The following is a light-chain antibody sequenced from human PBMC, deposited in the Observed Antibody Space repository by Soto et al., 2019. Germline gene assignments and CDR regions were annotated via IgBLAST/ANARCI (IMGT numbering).Light chain of an antibody. J-gene: IGKJ2*01. V-gene: IGKV3-20*01. Sequence: ELVLTQSPGALSLYPGERATLSCRASQSVSSSYLAWYQQKPGQAPRLLIYGASNRATGIPDRFSGSGSGTDFTLTISRLEPEDFAVYFYQQYGRSPPFNFGQGTKVDIK. CDR2: GAS. CDR3: QQYGRSPPFN. CDR1: QSVSSSY.